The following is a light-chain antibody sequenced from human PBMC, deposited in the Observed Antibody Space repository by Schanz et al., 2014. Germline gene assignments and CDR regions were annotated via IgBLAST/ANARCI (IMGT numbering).Light chain of an antibody. J-gene: IGLJ3*02. CDR2: DVS. CDR1: SRDVGSYNF. Sequence: QSALTQPASVSGSPGQSITISCTGTSRDVGSYNFVSWYQQHPGKAPKLMIYDVSNRPSGVSNRFSGSKSGNTASLTISGLQAEDEADYYCCSYTSSSTLVFGGGTKLTVL. CDR3: CSYTSSSTLV. V-gene: IGLV2-14*03.